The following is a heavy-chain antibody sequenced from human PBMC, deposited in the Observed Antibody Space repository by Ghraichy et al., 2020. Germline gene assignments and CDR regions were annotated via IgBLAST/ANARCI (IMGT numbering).Heavy chain of an antibody. Sequence: GGSLRLSCAASGFSFSSYSMSWVRQTPERGLEWVSSISSSRNFIYYADSVKGRFTISRDNTKNSLYLQMISLRAEDTAVYYCARERELLWFGDNWGQGTLVTVSS. CDR1: GFSFSSYS. CDR3: ARERELLWFGDN. D-gene: IGHD3-10*01. V-gene: IGHV3-21*06. J-gene: IGHJ4*02. CDR2: ISSSRNFI.